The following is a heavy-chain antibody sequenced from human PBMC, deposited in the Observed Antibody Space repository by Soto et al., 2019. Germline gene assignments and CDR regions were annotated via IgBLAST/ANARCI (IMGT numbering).Heavy chain of an antibody. Sequence: SETLSLTCTVSGGSISSGDYYWSWTRQRPGKGLEWIGCIYHSGSTYYNPSLKSRVTISVDTSKNQFSLKLSSVTAADTAVYYCARVGKFLEWLLQDNWFDPWGQGTLVTGSS. CDR2: IYHSGST. CDR3: ARVGKFLEWLLQDNWFDP. CDR1: GGSISSGDYY. D-gene: IGHD3-3*01. J-gene: IGHJ5*02. V-gene: IGHV4-30-4*01.